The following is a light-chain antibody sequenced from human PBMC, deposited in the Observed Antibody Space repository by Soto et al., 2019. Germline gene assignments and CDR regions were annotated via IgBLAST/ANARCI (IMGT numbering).Light chain of an antibody. CDR1: QTIRRW. CDR2: DAS. Sequence: DIEMTQSPSTLSASVGDGLTITCRASQTIRRWLAWYQQRPGKAPKVLIYDASTLESGVPARFSSSGSETEFTLTISSLQPEDSATYYCQHYNSDPWTFGQGTKVEIK. V-gene: IGKV1-5*01. CDR3: QHYNSDPWT. J-gene: IGKJ1*01.